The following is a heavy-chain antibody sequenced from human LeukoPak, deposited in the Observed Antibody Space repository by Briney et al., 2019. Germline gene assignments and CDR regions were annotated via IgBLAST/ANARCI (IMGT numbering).Heavy chain of an antibody. CDR3: ARAGTKVDY. D-gene: IGHD2-8*01. CDR2: IYYSGST. Sequence: SETLSLTCTVSGDSISSSSYYWSWIRQPPGKGLEWIGYIYYSGSTYYNPSLKSRVTISVDTSKNQFSLKLSSVTAADTAVYYCARAGTKVDYWGQGTLVTVSS. CDR1: GDSISSSSYY. J-gene: IGHJ4*02. V-gene: IGHV4-30-4*01.